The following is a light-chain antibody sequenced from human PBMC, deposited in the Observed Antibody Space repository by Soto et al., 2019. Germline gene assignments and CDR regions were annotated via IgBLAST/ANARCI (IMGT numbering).Light chain of an antibody. CDR2: GAS. CDR1: QSVSGSY. J-gene: IGKJ2*01. Sequence: DIVLTQSPSTLSLSPGERATLSCRATQSVSGSYLAWYQQKPGQAPRLLIHGASSRATGIAERFSGSGSGTDFTLTISRLEPEDFAVYYCQEYGDSPPYTFGPGTKLEIK. CDR3: QEYGDSPPYT. V-gene: IGKV3-20*01.